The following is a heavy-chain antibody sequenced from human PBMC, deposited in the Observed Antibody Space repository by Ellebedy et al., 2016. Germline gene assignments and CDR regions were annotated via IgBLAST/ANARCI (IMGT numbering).Heavy chain of an antibody. V-gene: IGHV1-46*01. CDR3: ARGRYYYDSSGYARNDR. CDR2: INPSGGST. Sequence: ASVKVSCXASGYTFTSYYMHWVRQAPGQGLEWMGIINPSGGSTSYAQKFQGRVTMTRDTSTSTVYMELNSLRAEDTAVYYCARGRYYYDSSGYARNDRWGQGTLVTVSS. CDR1: GYTFTSYY. J-gene: IGHJ5*02. D-gene: IGHD3-22*01.